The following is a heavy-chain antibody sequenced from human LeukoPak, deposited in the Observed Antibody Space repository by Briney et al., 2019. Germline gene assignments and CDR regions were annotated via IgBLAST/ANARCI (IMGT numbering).Heavy chain of an antibody. CDR3: AREGIAVADTNWFDP. J-gene: IGHJ5*02. CDR2: INPNSGGT. CDR1: GYTFTGYY. D-gene: IGHD6-19*01. Sequence: ASVKVSCNASGYTFTGYYMYWLRQAPGQGLEWMGWINPNSGGTNYAQKFQGRVTMTRDTSISTAYMEMSWLRSDDTAVYYCAREGIAVADTNWFDPWGQGTLVTVSS. V-gene: IGHV1-2*02.